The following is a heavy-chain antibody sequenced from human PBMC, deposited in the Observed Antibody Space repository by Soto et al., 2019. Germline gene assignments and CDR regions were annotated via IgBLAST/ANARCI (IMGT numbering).Heavy chain of an antibody. Sequence: GASVKVSCKASGYTFTSYAMHWVRQAPGQRLEWMGWINAGNGNTKYSQKFQGRVTITRDTSASTAYMELSSLRSEDTAVYYCARDLWFGELFRYYYYYMEVWGKGTTVTVSS. J-gene: IGHJ6*03. V-gene: IGHV1-3*01. D-gene: IGHD3-10*01. CDR2: INAGNGNT. CDR1: GYTFTSYA. CDR3: ARDLWFGELFRYYYYYMEV.